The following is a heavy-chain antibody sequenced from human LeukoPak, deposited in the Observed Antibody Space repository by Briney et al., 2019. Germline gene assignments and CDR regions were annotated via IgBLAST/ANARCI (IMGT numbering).Heavy chain of an antibody. Sequence: GGSLRLSCAASGFTFSSFSMNWVRQAPGKGLEWVSSISSSSSYIYYADSVKGRFTISRDNAKNSLYLQMNSLRAEDTAVYYCARDRIEGSPSFDYWGQGTLVTVSS. J-gene: IGHJ4*02. V-gene: IGHV3-21*01. D-gene: IGHD2/OR15-2a*01. CDR1: GFTFSSFS. CDR3: ARDRIEGSPSFDY. CDR2: ISSSSSYI.